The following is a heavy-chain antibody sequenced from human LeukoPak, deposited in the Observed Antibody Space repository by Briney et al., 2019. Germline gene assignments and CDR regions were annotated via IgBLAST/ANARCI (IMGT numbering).Heavy chain of an antibody. CDR2: FYRGGGT. J-gene: IGHJ3*02. D-gene: IGHD4-23*01. V-gene: IGHV3-53*01. Sequence: PGGSPRLSCAAPGFTVSSNYMSWVRQAPGKGLEWVSVFYRGGGTYYADSVKGRFTVSRDNSKNTLYLQVNSLTAEDTAVYYCARGNSDAFDIWGQGTMVTVSS. CDR3: ARGNSDAFDI. CDR1: GFTVSSNY.